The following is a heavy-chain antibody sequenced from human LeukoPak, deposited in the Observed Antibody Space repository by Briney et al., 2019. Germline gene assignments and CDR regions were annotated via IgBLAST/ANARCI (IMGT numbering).Heavy chain of an antibody. CDR3: ATDPPDYGDYGFDP. CDR2: FDPEDGET. Sequence: ASVKVSCKVSGYTPTELSMHWVRQAPGKGLEWMGGFDPEDGETIYAQKFQGRVTMTEDTSTDTAYMELSSLRSEDTAVYYCATDPPDYGDYGFDPWGQGTLVTVSS. D-gene: IGHD4-17*01. CDR1: GYTPTELS. V-gene: IGHV1-24*01. J-gene: IGHJ5*02.